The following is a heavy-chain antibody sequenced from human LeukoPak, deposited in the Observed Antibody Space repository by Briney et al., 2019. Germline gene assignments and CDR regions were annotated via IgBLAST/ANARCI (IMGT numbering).Heavy chain of an antibody. D-gene: IGHD6-19*01. CDR1: GFTFSNFW. CDR3: AGGSGWLTEY. CDR2: IKQDGSEK. J-gene: IGHJ4*02. Sequence: GGSLRLSCAASGFTFSNFWMSWFRQAPGKGLEWVANIKQDGSEKYYVDSVKGRFTISRDNAKNSLYLQMNSLRAEDTAVYYCAGGSGWLTEYWGQGTLVTVSS. V-gene: IGHV3-7*01.